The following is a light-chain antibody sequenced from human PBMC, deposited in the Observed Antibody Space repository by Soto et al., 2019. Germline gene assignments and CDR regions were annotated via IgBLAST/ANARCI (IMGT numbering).Light chain of an antibody. Sequence: VMRQSAANLSVAPGQGASRSSTASQGIGDTLAWYQNNPRQTHRLPIDGASTRAAGTPARFTGSGSGTDFTLTISSLQSEDLAVYYCQQYNTWRSISVGQGTKLDIK. CDR3: QQYNTWRSIS. CDR2: GAS. CDR1: QGIGDT. J-gene: IGKJ5*01. V-gene: IGKV3-15*01.